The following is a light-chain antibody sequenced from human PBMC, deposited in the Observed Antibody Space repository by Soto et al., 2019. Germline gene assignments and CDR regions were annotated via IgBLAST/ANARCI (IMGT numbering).Light chain of an antibody. Sequence: EIVLTQSPGTLSLSSGERATLSCRASQSVSSSYLAWYQQKPGQAPRLLVYATSSRATGIPDRFSGSGSGTHFTLTISRMEPEDFSVYYCQQYGSSSFTFGQGTKLEIK. CDR3: QQYGSSSFT. J-gene: IGKJ2*01. V-gene: IGKV3-20*01. CDR1: QSVSSSY. CDR2: ATS.